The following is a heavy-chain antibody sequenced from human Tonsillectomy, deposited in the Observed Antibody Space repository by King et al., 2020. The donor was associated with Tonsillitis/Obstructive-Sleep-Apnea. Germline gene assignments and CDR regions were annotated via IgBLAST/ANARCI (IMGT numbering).Heavy chain of an antibody. CDR3: GTNNGDFYYYMDV. CDR2: INHSGNT. Sequence: VQLQQWGAGLLKPSETLSLTCALYGGPFRGYYWSWIRQPPGKGLEWIGEINHSGNTDYNPSLKSRFTISVDTSKNQFSLKLTSVTAADTAVYFCGTNNGDFYYYMDVWGKGTTVTVSS. CDR1: GGPFRGYY. J-gene: IGHJ6*03. V-gene: IGHV4-34*01. D-gene: IGHD2-8*01.